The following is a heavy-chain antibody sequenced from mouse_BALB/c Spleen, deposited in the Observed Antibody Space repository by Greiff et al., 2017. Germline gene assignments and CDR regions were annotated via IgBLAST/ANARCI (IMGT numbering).Heavy chain of an antibody. D-gene: IGHD2-3*01. Sequence: EVQLVESGGGLVKLGGSLKLSCAASGFTFSSYYMSWVRQTPEKRLELVAAINSNGGSTYYPDTVKGRFTISRDNAKNTLYLQMSSLKSEDTALYYCARQGIYDGYYAWFAYWGQGTLVTVSA. CDR1: GFTFSSYY. CDR3: ARQGIYDGYYAWFAY. J-gene: IGHJ3*01. V-gene: IGHV5-6-2*01. CDR2: INSNGGST.